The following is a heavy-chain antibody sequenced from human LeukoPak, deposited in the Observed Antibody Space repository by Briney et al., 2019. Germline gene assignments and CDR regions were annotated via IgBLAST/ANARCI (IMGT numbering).Heavy chain of an antibody. CDR3: ARRNYGDSGDVFDI. D-gene: IGHD2-21*02. J-gene: IGHJ3*02. V-gene: IGHV4-39*01. Sequence: PSETLSLTCTVSGGSISSSSYYWGWIRQPPGKDLEWIGSIYFSGSTYYNPSLKSRVTISVDTSKNQFSLKLSSVTAADTAVYYCARRNYGDSGDVFDIWGQGTMVTVSS. CDR1: GGSISSSSYY. CDR2: IYFSGST.